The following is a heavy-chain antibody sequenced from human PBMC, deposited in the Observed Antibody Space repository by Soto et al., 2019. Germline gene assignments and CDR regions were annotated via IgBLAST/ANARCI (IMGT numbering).Heavy chain of an antibody. CDR3: ARGWYYYDGSGYAFDY. V-gene: IGHV1-69*06. CDR2: IIPIFGTA. J-gene: IGHJ4*02. D-gene: IGHD3-22*01. CDR1: GGTFSSYA. Sequence: SVKVSCKASGGTFSSYAISWVRQAPGQGLEWMGGIIPIFGTANYAQKFKGRVTITADKSTSTAYMELISLRSEDTAMYYCARGWYYYDGSGYAFDYWGQGAQVTVSS.